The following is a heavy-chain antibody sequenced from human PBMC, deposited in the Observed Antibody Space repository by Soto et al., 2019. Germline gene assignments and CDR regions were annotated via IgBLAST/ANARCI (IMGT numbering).Heavy chain of an antibody. CDR3: ARKMTTVTSGWFDP. Sequence: GGSLRLSCAASGFTVSTNYMSWVRQAPGKGLEWVSVIYSGGNTFYADSVKGRFTISRDNSKNTLYLQMNSLRAEDTAVYYCARKMTTVTSGWFDPWGQGTLVTVSS. CDR2: IYSGGNT. CDR1: GFTVSTNY. D-gene: IGHD4-17*01. V-gene: IGHV3-66*01. J-gene: IGHJ5*02.